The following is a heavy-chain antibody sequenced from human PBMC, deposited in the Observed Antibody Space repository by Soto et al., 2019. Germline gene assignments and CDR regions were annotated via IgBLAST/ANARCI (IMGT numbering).Heavy chain of an antibody. CDR1: GFTFSSYG. Sequence: PGGSLRLSCAASGFTFSSYGMHWVRQAPGKGLEWVAVISYDGSNKCYAGSVKGRFTISRDNSKNTLYLQMNSLRAEDTAVYYCADLGEPLSDYWGQGTLVTVSS. CDR2: ISYDGSNK. D-gene: IGHD3-10*01. J-gene: IGHJ4*02. CDR3: ADLGEPLSDY. V-gene: IGHV3-30*03.